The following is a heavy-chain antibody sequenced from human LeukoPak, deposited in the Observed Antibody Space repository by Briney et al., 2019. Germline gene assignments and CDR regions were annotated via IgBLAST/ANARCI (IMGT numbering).Heavy chain of an antibody. Sequence: GGSLRLSCAASGFTFSSYSMNWVRQAPGKGLEWVANIKQDGSEKYYVDSVKGRFTISRDNAKNSLYLQMNSLRAEDTAVYYCARDLHYDFWSGYNPFDYWGQGTLVTVSS. CDR3: ARDLHYDFWSGYNPFDY. D-gene: IGHD3-3*01. J-gene: IGHJ4*02. CDR1: GFTFSSYS. V-gene: IGHV3-7*01. CDR2: IKQDGSEK.